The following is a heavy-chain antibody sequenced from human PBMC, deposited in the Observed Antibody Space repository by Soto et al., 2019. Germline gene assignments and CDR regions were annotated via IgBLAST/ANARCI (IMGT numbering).Heavy chain of an antibody. D-gene: IGHD3-10*01. V-gene: IGHV3-30*18. Sequence: QVQLVESGGGVVQPGRSLRLSCAASGFTFSSYDMHWVRQAPGKGLEWVVVISYDGSNKYYAYSVKGRFTISRDNSKNAVYLQMNSRGTEDTTVYYCAKGFGSGRLHRMDVWGQGTTVTVSS. CDR2: ISYDGSNK. CDR3: AKGFGSGRLHRMDV. J-gene: IGHJ6*02. CDR1: GFTFSSYD.